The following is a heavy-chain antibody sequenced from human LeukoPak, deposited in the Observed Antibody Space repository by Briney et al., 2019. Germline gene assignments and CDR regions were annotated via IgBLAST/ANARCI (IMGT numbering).Heavy chain of an antibody. D-gene: IGHD1-26*01. J-gene: IGHJ4*02. Sequence: SETLSLTCTVSGSSLSTYYWSWLRQSAGKGLEWLGHISSSGRTTYHPSLKCRVTMSVDTSKNQFSLRLSSVTAADTAVYYCAREATIVGATIIWGQGTLVTVSS. CDR2: ISSSGRT. V-gene: IGHV4-4*07. CDR3: AREATIVGATII. CDR1: GSSLSTYY.